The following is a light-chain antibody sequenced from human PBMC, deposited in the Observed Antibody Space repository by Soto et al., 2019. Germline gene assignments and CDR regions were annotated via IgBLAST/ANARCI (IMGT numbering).Light chain of an antibody. Sequence: DIQMTQSPSTLSGSVGDRVTITCRASQTISSWLAWYQQKPGKAPKLLIYKASTLKSGVPSRFSGSGSGTDFILTISSLQPDDFETDYCQHYNSYSEAFGQGTKVELK. CDR2: KAS. V-gene: IGKV1-5*03. CDR3: QHYNSYSEA. CDR1: QTISSW. J-gene: IGKJ1*01.